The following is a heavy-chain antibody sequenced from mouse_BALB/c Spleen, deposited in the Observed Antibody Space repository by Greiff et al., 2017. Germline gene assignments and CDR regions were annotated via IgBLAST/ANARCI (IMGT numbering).Heavy chain of an antibody. CDR1: GFTFNSFG. D-gene: IGHD4-1*01. J-gene: IGHJ4*01. CDR3: ARLGHWGAMDN. CDR2: INSGSSTI. V-gene: IGHV5-17*02. Sequence: EVKLLESGGGLVQPGGSRKLSCAVSGFTFNSFGMHWVRQAPEKGLEWVAYINSGSSTIYYADTVKGRFTISRDNPKNTLFLQMNSLRSEDTAMYYCARLGHWGAMDNWGQGTSVTVSS.